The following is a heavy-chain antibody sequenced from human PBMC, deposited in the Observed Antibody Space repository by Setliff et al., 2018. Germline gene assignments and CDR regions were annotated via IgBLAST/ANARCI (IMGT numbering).Heavy chain of an antibody. V-gene: IGHV3-23*01. CDR3: AKDGIALMVYAILADC. D-gene: IGHD2-8*01. Sequence: PGASLTISCAASGFTFSNYAMSWVRQAPGKGLEWVSTISGNDGRTYYADSVQGRFTISRDNSKNTLYLQMNSLSAEDTAVYYCAKDGIALMVYAILADCWGQGTLVTVSS. J-gene: IGHJ4*02. CDR1: GFTFSNYA. CDR2: ISGNDGRT.